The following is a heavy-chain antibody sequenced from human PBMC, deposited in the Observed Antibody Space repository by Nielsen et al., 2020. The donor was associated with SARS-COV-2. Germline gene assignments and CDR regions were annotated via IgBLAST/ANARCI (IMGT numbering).Heavy chain of an antibody. CDR2: IYHSGST. CDR1: GGSISSSNW. CDR3: ARFKVVGTYYYYGMDV. V-gene: IGHV4-4*02. J-gene: IGHJ6*02. Sequence: SETLSLTCAVSGGSISSSNWWSWVRQPPGKGLEWIGEIYHSGSTNYNPSLKSRVTISVDKSKNQFSLKLSSVTAADTAVYYCARFKVVGTYYYYGMDVWGQGTTVTVSS. D-gene: IGHD2-2*01.